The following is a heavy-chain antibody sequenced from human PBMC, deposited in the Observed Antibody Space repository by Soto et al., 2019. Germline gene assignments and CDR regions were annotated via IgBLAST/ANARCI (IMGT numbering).Heavy chain of an antibody. CDR2: ISSNGGST. CDR1: GFTFSTYT. D-gene: IGHD3-10*01. J-gene: IGHJ3*02. Sequence: PGGSLRLSCAASGFTFSTYTMHWVRQAPGKGLEYVSAISSNGGSTFYASSVKGRFTLSRDNSKDTLYLQMGSLRADDMAVYYCARGVTMVRGIIITNSFDIWGLGTMVTVS. V-gene: IGHV3-64*01. CDR3: ARGVTMVRGIIITNSFDI.